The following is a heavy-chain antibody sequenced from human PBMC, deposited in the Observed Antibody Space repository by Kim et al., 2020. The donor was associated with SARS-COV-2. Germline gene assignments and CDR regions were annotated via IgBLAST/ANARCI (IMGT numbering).Heavy chain of an antibody. Sequence: SETLSLTCTVSGGSISSSSYYWGWIRQPPGKGLEWIGSIYYSGSTYYNPSLKSRVTISVDTSKNQFSLKLSSVTAADTAVYYCASLPTMVRGIPPPDFDYWGQGTLVTVSS. V-gene: IGHV4-39*01. D-gene: IGHD3-10*01. CDR1: GGSISSSSYY. CDR3: ASLPTMVRGIPPPDFDY. J-gene: IGHJ4*02. CDR2: IYYSGST.